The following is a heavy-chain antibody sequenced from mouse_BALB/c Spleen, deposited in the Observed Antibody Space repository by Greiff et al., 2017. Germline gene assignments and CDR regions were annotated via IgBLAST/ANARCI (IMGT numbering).Heavy chain of an antibody. J-gene: IGHJ4*01. Sequence: EVQGVESGGGLVKPGGSLKLSCAASGFTFSSYAMSWVRQTPGKRLEWVATISSGGSYTYYPDSVKGRFTISRDNAKNTLYLQMSSLRSEDTAMYCCARRDRYYAMDYWGQGTSVTVSS. CDR1: GFTFSSYA. V-gene: IGHV5-9-3*01. CDR2: ISSGGSYT. D-gene: IGHD2-14*01. CDR3: ARRDRYYAMDY.